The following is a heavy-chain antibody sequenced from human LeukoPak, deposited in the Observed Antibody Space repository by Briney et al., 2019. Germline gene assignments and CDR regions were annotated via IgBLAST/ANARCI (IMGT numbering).Heavy chain of an antibody. CDR1: GGSLSRYH. CDR2: ISYSGIT. Sequence: PSETLSLTCTGSGGSLSRYHWSWIRQPPEKGLEWIGYISYSGITSYNPFLKSRVTISVDMSKNQFSLRLSSVTAADTALYYCARHPLDRSGYTFDCWGLGIPVIVSS. V-gene: IGHV4-59*01. CDR3: ARHPLDRSGYTFDC. J-gene: IGHJ4*02. D-gene: IGHD6-19*01.